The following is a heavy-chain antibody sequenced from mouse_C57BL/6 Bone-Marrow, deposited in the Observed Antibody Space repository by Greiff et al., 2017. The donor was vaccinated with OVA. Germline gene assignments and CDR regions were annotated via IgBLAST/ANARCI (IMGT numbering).Heavy chain of an antibody. V-gene: IGHV3-5*01. CDR3: ARERGIYYDYFYYFDY. CDR1: GISITTGNYR. CDR2: IYYSGTI. Sequence: EVQRVESGPGLVKPSQTVFLTCTVTGISITTGNYRWSWIRQFPGNKLEWIGYIYYSGTITYNPSLTSRTTITRDTPKNQFFLEMNSLTAEDTATYYCARERGIYYDYFYYFDYWGQGTTLTVSS. J-gene: IGHJ2*01. D-gene: IGHD2-4*01.